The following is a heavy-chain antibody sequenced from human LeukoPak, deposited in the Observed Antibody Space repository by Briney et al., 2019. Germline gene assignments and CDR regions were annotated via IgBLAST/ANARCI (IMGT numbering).Heavy chain of an antibody. D-gene: IGHD3-16*01. Sequence: ASVKVSCKASGYTFTGYYMHWVRQAPGQGLEWMGWINPNSGGTNYAQKFQGRVTMTRDTSISTAYMELSRLRSDDTAVYYCARVHLSPYYYYYYMDVWAKGPRSPSP. CDR3: ARVHLSPYYYYYYMDV. CDR1: GYTFTGYY. V-gene: IGHV1-2*02. J-gene: IGHJ6*03. CDR2: INPNSGGT.